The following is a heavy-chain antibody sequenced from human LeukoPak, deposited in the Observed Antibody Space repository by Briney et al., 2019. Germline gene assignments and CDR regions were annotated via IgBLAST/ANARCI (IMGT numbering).Heavy chain of an antibody. J-gene: IGHJ5*02. D-gene: IGHD1-26*01. CDR3: ARVKALGIVGSTTVLDP. CDR2: INPNSDGI. CDR1: GYTFTDYY. Sequence: AAVNVSCKPSGYTFTDYYIHWVRQAPGQGLEWMGWINPNSDGINFAQKFQGRVTMTRDTSISTAYMELSRLRSDDTAVYYCARVKALGIVGSTTVLDPWGQGTLVTVSS. V-gene: IGHV1-2*02.